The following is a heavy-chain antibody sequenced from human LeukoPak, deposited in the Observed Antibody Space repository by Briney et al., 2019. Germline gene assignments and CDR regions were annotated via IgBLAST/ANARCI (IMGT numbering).Heavy chain of an antibody. J-gene: IGHJ4*02. CDR3: ARDIEAAGLFLDY. CDR1: GFTFSSYE. V-gene: IGHV3-48*03. Sequence: GGSLRLSCVASGFTFSSYEMNWVRQAPGKGLEWVSYISGGGETMFYLDSVKGRFTISRDNAKNSLYLQMNSLRAEDTAVYYCARDIEAAGLFLDYWGQGTLVTVSS. D-gene: IGHD6-13*01. CDR2: ISGGGETM.